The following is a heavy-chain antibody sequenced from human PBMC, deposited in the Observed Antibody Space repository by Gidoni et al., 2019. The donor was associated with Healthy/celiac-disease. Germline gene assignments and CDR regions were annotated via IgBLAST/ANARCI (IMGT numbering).Heavy chain of an antibody. D-gene: IGHD6-6*01. J-gene: IGHJ4*02. CDR3: ARDHWQLVAGLFDY. CDR2: INAGNGNT. V-gene: IGHV1-3*01. CDR1: GYTFTSYA. Sequence: QVQLVQSGAEVKTPGASVKVSCKASGYTFTSYAMHWVRQAPGQRLEWMGWINAGNGNTKYSQKFQGRVTITRDTSASTAYMELSSLRSEDTAVYYCARDHWQLVAGLFDYWGQGTLVTVSS.